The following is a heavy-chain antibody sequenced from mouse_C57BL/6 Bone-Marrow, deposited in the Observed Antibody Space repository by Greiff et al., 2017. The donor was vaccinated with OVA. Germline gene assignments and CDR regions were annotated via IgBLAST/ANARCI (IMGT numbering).Heavy chain of an antibody. V-gene: IGHV5-17*01. CDR3: ARNYYSYSDY. J-gene: IGHJ2*01. CDR2: ISSGSSTI. Sequence: EVKLVESGGGLVKPGGSLKLSCAASGFTFSDYGMHWVRQAPEKGLEWVAYISSGSSTIYYADTVKGRFTISRDNAKNTLFLQMTSLRSEDTAMYYCARNYYSYSDYWGQGTTLTVSS. CDR1: GFTFSDYG. D-gene: IGHD2-12*01.